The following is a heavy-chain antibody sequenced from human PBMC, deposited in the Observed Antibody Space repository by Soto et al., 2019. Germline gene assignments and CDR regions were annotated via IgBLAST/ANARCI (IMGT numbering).Heavy chain of an antibody. V-gene: IGHV6-1*01. J-gene: IGHJ4*02. CDR3: ARGPLGWDPSFDY. D-gene: IGHD1-26*01. CDR2: TYYRSKWYN. Sequence: SQTLSLTCAISGDSVSSNRAAWNWIRQSPSRGLEWLGRTYYRSKWYNDYAVSVKSRITINPATSKNQFSLQLNSVTTEDTAVYFCARGPLGWDPSFDYWGQGTMVTVSS. CDR1: GDSVSSNRAA.